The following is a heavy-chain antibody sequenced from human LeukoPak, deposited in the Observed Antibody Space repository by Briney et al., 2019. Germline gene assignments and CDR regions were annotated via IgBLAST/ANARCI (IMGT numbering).Heavy chain of an antibody. Sequence: SETLSLTCTVSGGSIRGGSYYWGWIRQPPGMGREWSGSIYYSGSTYYNPFLKSRVTISDDTSKNQFSLKQSTVTAADTAVYFCARHKSGYSSGWYFDYWGQGALVTVSS. CDR2: IYYSGST. CDR1: GGSIRGGSYY. D-gene: IGHD6-19*01. CDR3: ARHKSGYSSGWYFDY. V-gene: IGHV4-39*01. J-gene: IGHJ4*02.